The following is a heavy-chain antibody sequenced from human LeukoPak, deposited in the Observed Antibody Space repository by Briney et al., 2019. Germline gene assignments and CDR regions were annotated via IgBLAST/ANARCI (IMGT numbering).Heavy chain of an antibody. CDR1: GYTFTSYG. Sequence: ASVKVSCKASGYTFTSYGISWVRQAPGQGHEWMGWISAYNGNTNYAQKLQGRVTMTTDTSTSTAYMELRSLRSDDTAVYYCARDSYYYDSSGQYYYYGMDVWGQGTTVTVSS. CDR3: ARDSYYYDSSGQYYYYGMDV. D-gene: IGHD3-22*01. CDR2: ISAYNGNT. J-gene: IGHJ6*02. V-gene: IGHV1-18*01.